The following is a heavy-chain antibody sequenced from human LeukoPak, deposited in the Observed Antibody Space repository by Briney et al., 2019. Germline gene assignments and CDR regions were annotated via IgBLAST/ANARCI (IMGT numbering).Heavy chain of an antibody. CDR3: AKGSTSWTIDY. CDR1: GFTFSSYG. J-gene: IGHJ4*02. CDR2: ISYDGSDK. Sequence: PGGSLRLSCAASGFTFSSYGMHWVRQAPGKGLEWVAVISYDGSDKYYADSVKGRFTISRDTSKNTLYLQMNSLRAEDTAVYYCAKGSTSWTIDYWGQGTLVTVSS. V-gene: IGHV3-30*18. D-gene: IGHD2-2*01.